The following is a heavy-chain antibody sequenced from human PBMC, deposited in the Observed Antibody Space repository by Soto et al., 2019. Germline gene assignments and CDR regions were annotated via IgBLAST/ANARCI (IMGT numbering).Heavy chain of an antibody. J-gene: IGHJ3*02. V-gene: IGHV3-7*03. CDR2: IIKDGSEK. CDR3: ARFSGGLGI. CDR1: ISV. D-gene: IGHD6-19*01. Sequence: ISVVAGVRQAPGKGLEWVANIIKDGSEKSYVDSVKGRFTISRDNAKNSLYLEMNSLRFDDSARRQHARFSGGLGIRAQG.